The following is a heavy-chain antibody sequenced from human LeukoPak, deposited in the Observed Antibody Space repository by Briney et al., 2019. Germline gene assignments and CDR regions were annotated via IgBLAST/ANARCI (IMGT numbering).Heavy chain of an antibody. CDR2: IVVGSGNT. CDR3: AADVGSVVTAMRH. Sequence: GTSVKVSCKASGFTFTSSAVQWVRQARGQRLEWIGWIVVGSGNTNYAQKFQERVTITRDMSTSTAYMEPSSLRSEDTAVYYCAADVGSVVTAMRHWGQGTLVTVSS. CDR1: GFTFTSSA. D-gene: IGHD2-21*02. J-gene: IGHJ1*01. V-gene: IGHV1-58*01.